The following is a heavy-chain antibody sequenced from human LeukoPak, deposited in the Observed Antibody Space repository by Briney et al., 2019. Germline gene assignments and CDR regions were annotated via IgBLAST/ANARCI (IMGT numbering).Heavy chain of an antibody. J-gene: IGHJ5*02. V-gene: IGHV4-38-2*01. CDR1: GYSISSGYY. CDR2: IYHSGST. D-gene: IGHD2-2*01. CDR3: ARLTLRRDIVVVWWFDP. Sequence: SETLSLTCAVSGYSISSGYYWGWIRQPPGKGLEWIGSIYHSGSTYYNPSLKSRVTISVDTSKNQFSLKLSSVTAADTAAYYSARLTLRRDIVVVWWFDPWGQGTLVTVSS.